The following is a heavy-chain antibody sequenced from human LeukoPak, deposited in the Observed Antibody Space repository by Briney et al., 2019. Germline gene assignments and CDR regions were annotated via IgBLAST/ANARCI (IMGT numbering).Heavy chain of an antibody. J-gene: IGHJ3*02. Sequence: PSETLSLTCTVSGGSISRYYWSWIRQPPGKGLEWIGYKDYSGSTNYNPSLRSRVTISIDTSKNQFSLNLKSVTAADTAIYYCAREGLAARRGAFDIWGQGTVVSVSS. CDR2: KDYSGST. CDR1: GGSISRYY. CDR3: AREGLAARRGAFDI. D-gene: IGHD6-6*01. V-gene: IGHV4-59*01.